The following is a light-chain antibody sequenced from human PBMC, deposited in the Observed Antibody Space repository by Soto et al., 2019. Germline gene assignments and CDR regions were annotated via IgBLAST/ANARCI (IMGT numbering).Light chain of an antibody. V-gene: IGKV1-39*01. J-gene: IGKJ1*01. Sequence: DIRMTQSPSSLSVSVGDGVTITCRASETINNYLNWYQQKPGRAPKLLIHAASTLQSGVPSRFSGSGSGTDFTLTISSLQPEDFATYSCQQAYTTPLTFGLGTGVEI. CDR3: QQAYTTPLT. CDR2: AAS. CDR1: ETINNY.